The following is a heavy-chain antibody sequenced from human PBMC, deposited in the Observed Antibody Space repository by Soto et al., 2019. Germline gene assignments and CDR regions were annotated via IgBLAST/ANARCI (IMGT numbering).Heavy chain of an antibody. CDR1: GYSFPSYW. CDR2: IYPRDSDT. D-gene: IGHD2-8*01. J-gene: IGHJ6*03. CDR3: ARSGMGYDYYYMDV. Sequence: EVQLVLSGAEVKKPGESLKISCKGSGYSFPSYWIGWVRQMPWRGLEWMGIIYPRDSDTRYSPSFQGEVTISADKSISTAYLQWSSLTASDTAMYYCARSGMGYDYYYMDVWGKGTTVTLSS. V-gene: IGHV5-51*03.